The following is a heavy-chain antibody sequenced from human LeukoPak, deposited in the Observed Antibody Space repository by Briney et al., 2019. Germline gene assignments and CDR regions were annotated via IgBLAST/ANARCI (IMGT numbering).Heavy chain of an antibody. CDR3: ATDIVEGNGFDY. D-gene: IGHD3-22*01. CDR1: GFTFSTYA. J-gene: IGHJ4*02. CDR2: ISDSGGST. Sequence: GGSLRLSYVAAGFTFSTYAMSWVRQAPGKGLEWVSDISDSGGSTFYADSVKGRFSISRDNSKNILHLQMNSLRAEDTAIYYCATDIVEGNGFDYWGQGTLVTVSS. V-gene: IGHV3-23*01.